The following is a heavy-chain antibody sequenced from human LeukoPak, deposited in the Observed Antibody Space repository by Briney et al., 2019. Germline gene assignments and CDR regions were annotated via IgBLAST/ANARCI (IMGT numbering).Heavy chain of an antibody. D-gene: IGHD5-24*01. CDR3: ARARTRDGYSSYYFDY. V-gene: IGHV1-69*06. CDR2: IIPIFDTA. J-gene: IGHJ4*02. CDR1: GGTFSSYA. Sequence: GSSVKVSCKASGGTFSSYAISWVRQAPGQGLEWMGGIIPIFDTANYAQKFQGRVTITADKSTSTAYMELSSLRSEDTAVYYCARARTRDGYSSYYFDYWGQGTLVTVSS.